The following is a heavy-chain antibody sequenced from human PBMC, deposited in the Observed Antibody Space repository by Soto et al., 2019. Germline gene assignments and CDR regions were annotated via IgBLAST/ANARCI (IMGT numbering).Heavy chain of an antibody. V-gene: IGHV4-59*01. CDR2: IYYSGST. CDR1: GGSISSYH. Sequence: QVQLQESGPGLVKPSETLSLTCTVSGGSISSYHWSWIRQPPGKGLEWIGDIYYSGSTKYNPSLKSQVTISVDTSKNQFSLKLSSVTAADTAVYYCARDRTTRGDSQYYSYGMDVWGQGTTVTVSS. D-gene: IGHD2-21*01. CDR3: ARDRTTRGDSQYYSYGMDV. J-gene: IGHJ6*02.